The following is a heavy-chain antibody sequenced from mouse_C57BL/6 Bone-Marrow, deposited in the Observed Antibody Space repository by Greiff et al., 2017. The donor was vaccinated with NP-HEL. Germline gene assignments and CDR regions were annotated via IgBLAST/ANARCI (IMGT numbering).Heavy chain of an antibody. J-gene: IGHJ2*01. D-gene: IGHD2-4*01. CDR2: IDPETGGT. CDR3: TRGYDYEGDYFDY. V-gene: IGHV1-15*01. CDR1: GYTFTDYE. Sequence: QVQLQQSGAELVRPGASVTLSCKASGYTFTDYEMHWVKQTPVHGLEWIGAIDPETGGTAYNQKFKGKAILTADKSSSTAYMELRSLTSEDSAVYYCTRGYDYEGDYFDYWGQGTTLTVSS.